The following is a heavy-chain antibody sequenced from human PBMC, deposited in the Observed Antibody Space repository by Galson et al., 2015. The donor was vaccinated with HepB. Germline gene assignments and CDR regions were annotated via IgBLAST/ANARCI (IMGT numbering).Heavy chain of an antibody. D-gene: IGHD6-19*01. Sequence: SLRLSCAASGLIFSDYYMSWVRQAPGKGLEWVSYITSSGSAIYADSVKGRFTVSRDNDKNSLFLQMNSLRGEDTAVYYCATIPADRNGWYHHDPWGQGTLVTVSS. CDR1: GLIFSDYY. J-gene: IGHJ5*02. CDR2: ITSSGSAI. CDR3: ATIPADRNGWYHHDP. V-gene: IGHV3-11*01.